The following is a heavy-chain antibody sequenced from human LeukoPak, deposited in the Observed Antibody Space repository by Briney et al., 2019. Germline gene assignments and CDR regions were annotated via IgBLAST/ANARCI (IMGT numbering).Heavy chain of an antibody. CDR2: MNPNSGNT. Sequence: ASVKVSCKASGYTFTSYDINGVRQATGQGLEWMGWMNPNSGNTGYAQKFQGRVTITRNTSISTAYMELSSLRSEDTAVYYCARGTRPGVLRFLEWLLLGYYMDVWGKGTTVTVSS. CDR1: GYTFTSYD. V-gene: IGHV1-8*03. CDR3: ARGTRPGVLRFLEWLLLGYYMDV. D-gene: IGHD3-3*01. J-gene: IGHJ6*03.